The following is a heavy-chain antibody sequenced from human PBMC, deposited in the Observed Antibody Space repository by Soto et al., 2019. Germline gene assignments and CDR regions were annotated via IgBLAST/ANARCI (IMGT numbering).Heavy chain of an antibody. D-gene: IGHD4-4*01. CDR2: ICYDGSNK. V-gene: IGHV3-33*01. CDR1: GFTFSSYG. CDR3: ARDSSYSEGGWFDP. J-gene: IGHJ5*02. Sequence: QVQLVESGGGVVQPGRSLRLSCAASGFTFSSYGMHWVRQAPGKGLEWVAVICYDGSNKYYADSVKGRFTISRDNSKNTLYLQMNRRRAADTAVYYCARDSSYSEGGWFDPWGQGTLLTVSS.